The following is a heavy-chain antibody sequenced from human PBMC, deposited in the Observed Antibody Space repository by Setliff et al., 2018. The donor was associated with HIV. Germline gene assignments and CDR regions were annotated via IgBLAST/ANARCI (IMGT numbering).Heavy chain of an antibody. CDR1: GGTFSSYA. Sequence: SVQVSCKASGGTFSSYAISWVRQAPGQGLEWMGGIIPIFGTANYAQKFQGRVTITADESTSTAYMELSSLGSEDTAVYYCAREGTTIFYFYYYAMDVWGQGTTVTVSS. J-gene: IGHJ6*02. V-gene: IGHV1-69*13. CDR2: IIPIFGTA. CDR3: AREGTTIFYFYYYAMDV. D-gene: IGHD3-9*01.